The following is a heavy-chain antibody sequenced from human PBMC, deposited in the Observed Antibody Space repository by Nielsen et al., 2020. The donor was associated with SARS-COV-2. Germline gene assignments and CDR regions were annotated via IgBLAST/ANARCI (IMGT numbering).Heavy chain of an antibody. CDR1: GRSLTGYQ. J-gene: IGHJ4*02. V-gene: IGHV4-34*10. D-gene: IGHD5-12*01. CDR2: INQRGRT. Sequence: SETLSLTCGVSGRSLTGYQWTWLRQPPGKGLEWLGEINQRGRTKTNPSLRSRLTMSVDTSRNQFSLRLTSVTAADTAMYYCVNGGRYSDGWSLWYWDKGSLVTVSS. CDR3: VNGGRYSDGWSLWY.